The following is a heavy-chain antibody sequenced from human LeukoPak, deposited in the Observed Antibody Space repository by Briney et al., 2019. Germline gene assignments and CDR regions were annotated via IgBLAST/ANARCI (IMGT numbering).Heavy chain of an antibody. V-gene: IGHV5-51*01. CDR2: IYPGDSDT. CDR3: ARPERGYSFGSDAFDV. CDR1: GYSFTSYW. Sequence: GESLKISCKGSGYSFTSYWIGWVRQMPGKGLEWMGIIYPGDSDTRYSPSFQGQVTISVDKSINTAYLQWQSLRASDTAMYYCARPERGYSFGSDAFDVWGQGTMVTVSS. D-gene: IGHD5-18*01. J-gene: IGHJ3*01.